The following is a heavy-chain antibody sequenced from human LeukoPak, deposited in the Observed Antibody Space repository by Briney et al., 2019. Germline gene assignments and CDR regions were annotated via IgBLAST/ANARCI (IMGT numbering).Heavy chain of an antibody. J-gene: IGHJ4*02. D-gene: IGHD2-2*01. CDR1: GFTFSSYA. Sequence: GGSLRLSCAASGFTFSSYAMSWVRQAPGKGLEWVSAISGSGGSTYYADSVKGRFTISRDNSKNTLYLQMNSLRAEDTAVYCCAKRYCSSTSCYYDYWGQGTLVTVSS. CDR2: ISGSGGST. CDR3: AKRYCSSTSCYYDY. V-gene: IGHV3-23*01.